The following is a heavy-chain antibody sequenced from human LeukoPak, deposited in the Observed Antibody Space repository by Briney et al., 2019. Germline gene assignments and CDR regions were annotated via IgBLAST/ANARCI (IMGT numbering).Heavy chain of an antibody. J-gene: IGHJ4*02. D-gene: IGHD5-12*01. CDR1: GGSISSYY. Sequence: SETLSLTXTVSGGSISSYYWSWIRQPPGKGLEWIGYIYYSGSTNYNPSLKSRVTISVDTSKNQFSLKLSSVTAADTAVYYCARDQGYSGYWGQGTLVTVSS. CDR3: ARDQGYSGY. CDR2: IYYSGST. V-gene: IGHV4-59*01.